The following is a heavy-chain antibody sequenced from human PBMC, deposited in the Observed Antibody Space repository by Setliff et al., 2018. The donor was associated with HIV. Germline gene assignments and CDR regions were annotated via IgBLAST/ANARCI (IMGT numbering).Heavy chain of an antibody. V-gene: IGHV3-30*04. CDR2: ISYDGSNK. D-gene: IGHD4-17*01. Sequence: PGGSLRLSCAASGFTFSGYAMHWVRQAPGKGLEWVAVISYDGSNKYYADSVKGRFTISRDSSKNTLYLRMNSLRAEDMAVYYCARTRHDYGGYFDHWGQGTLVTVSS. CDR3: ARTRHDYGGYFDH. CDR1: GFTFSGYA. J-gene: IGHJ4*02.